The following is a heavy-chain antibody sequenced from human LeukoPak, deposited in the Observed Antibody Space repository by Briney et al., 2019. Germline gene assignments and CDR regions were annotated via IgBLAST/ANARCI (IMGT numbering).Heavy chain of an antibody. J-gene: IGHJ3*02. CDR1: GFTFSSYG. Sequence: GGSLRLSCAASGFTFSSYGMSWVRQAPGKGLEWVSAISGSGGSTYYADSVKGRFTISRDNAKNSLYLQMNSLRAEDTAVYYCARAWVTQIPFDIWGQGTMVTVSS. V-gene: IGHV3-23*01. CDR2: ISGSGGST. D-gene: IGHD5-18*01. CDR3: ARAWVTQIPFDI.